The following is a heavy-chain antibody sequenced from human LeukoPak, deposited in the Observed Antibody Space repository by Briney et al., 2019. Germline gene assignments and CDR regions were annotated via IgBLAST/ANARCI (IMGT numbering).Heavy chain of an antibody. CDR3: ASTTTTYYSYFYYYMGV. J-gene: IGHJ6*03. CDR1: GDSVSTNSVA. D-gene: IGHD4-17*01. Sequence: SQTLSLTCAISGDSVSTNSVAYNWIRQSPSRGLEWLGRTYYRSKWNYEYAVSVRSRITVNLDTSKNQFSLKLTSVTAADTAVYYCASTTTTYYSYFYYYMGVWGKGTTVTVPS. V-gene: IGHV6-1*01. CDR2: TYYRSKWNY.